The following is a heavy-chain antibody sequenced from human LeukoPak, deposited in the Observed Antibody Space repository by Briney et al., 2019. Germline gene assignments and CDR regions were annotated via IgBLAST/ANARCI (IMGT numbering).Heavy chain of an antibody. CDR3: AKDPSGYCRSTSCSEMDV. V-gene: IGHV3-23*01. CDR2: ISGSGGRT. D-gene: IGHD2-2*01. J-gene: IGHJ6*02. CDR1: GFTFSSYA. Sequence: PGGSLRLSCASSGFTFSSYAMSWVRQAPGKGLEWVSAISGSGGRTYYVDSVKGRFTISRDNSKNTLYLQMNSLRAEDTAVYYCAKDPSGYCRSTSCSEMDVWGQGTTVTVSS.